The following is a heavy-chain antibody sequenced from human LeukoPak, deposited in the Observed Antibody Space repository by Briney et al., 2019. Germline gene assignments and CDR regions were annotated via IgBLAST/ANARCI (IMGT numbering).Heavy chain of an antibody. V-gene: IGHV4-61*02. Sequence: PSENPFLTSTVSGGFITFGYYFWTLIPAPPRKGLEWIGRIYTSGRTFYNPSLKSRVTISMDTSMNQFSLRLNSVTAADTAVYYCARARVIPASFDDWGQGTLVTVSS. J-gene: IGHJ4*02. D-gene: IGHD3-16*02. CDR1: GGFITFGYYF. CDR3: ARARVIPASFDD. CDR2: IYTSGRT.